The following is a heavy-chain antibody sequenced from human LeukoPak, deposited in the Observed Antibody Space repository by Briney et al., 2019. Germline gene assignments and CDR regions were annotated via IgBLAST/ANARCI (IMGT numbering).Heavy chain of an antibody. V-gene: IGHV3-30*18. J-gene: IGHJ4*02. CDR1: GFTFSSYG. Sequence: GRSLRLSCAASGFTFSSYGMYWVRQAPGKGLEWVAVISFDGSNQYYADSVRGRFTVSRDNSKDTLYLQMNSLRAEDTAVYYCAKDEIGAVAGLLDYWGQGVLVTVSS. CDR3: AKDEIGAVAGLLDY. CDR2: ISFDGSNQ. D-gene: IGHD6-19*01.